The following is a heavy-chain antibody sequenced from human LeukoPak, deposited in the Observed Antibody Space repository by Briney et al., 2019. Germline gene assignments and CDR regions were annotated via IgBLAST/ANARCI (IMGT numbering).Heavy chain of an antibody. CDR1: GFTFSSYA. CDR2: ISGSGGST. V-gene: IGHV3-23*01. J-gene: IGHJ3*02. D-gene: IGHD5-12*01. CDR3: SRGYNGYDYAFDI. Sequence: GGSLRLSCAASGFTFSSYAMSWVRQAPGKGLEWVSAISGSGGSTYYADSVKGRFTISRDNSKNTVYLQMNSLRIEDTAIYYCSRGYNGYDYAFDIWGQGTMVTVSS.